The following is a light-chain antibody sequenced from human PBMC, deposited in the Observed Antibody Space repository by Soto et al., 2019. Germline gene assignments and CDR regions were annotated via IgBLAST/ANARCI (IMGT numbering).Light chain of an antibody. Sequence: QSVLTQPASVSGSPGQSITISCTGTTNDVGGADLVSWYQQYPGKAPKVMIYEVNKRPSGVSNRFSASKSAYTASLTISALQAEDEADYYCSSFTTTYFYVFGPGTKLTVL. CDR1: TNDVGGADL. J-gene: IGLJ1*01. CDR3: SSFTTTYFYV. CDR2: EVN. V-gene: IGLV2-14*02.